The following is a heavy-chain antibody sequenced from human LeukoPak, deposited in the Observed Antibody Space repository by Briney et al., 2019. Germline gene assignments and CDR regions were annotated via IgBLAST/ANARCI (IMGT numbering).Heavy chain of an antibody. D-gene: IGHD3-16*02. CDR1: GFTFSSYA. CDR3: ARDEVGVWGSYPH. V-gene: IGHV3-30-3*01. CDR2: ISYDGSNK. J-gene: IGHJ4*02. Sequence: PGGSLRLSCVASGFTFSSYAMHWVRQAPGKGLEWVAVISYDGSNKYYADSMKGRFTISRDNSKNTLYLQMNSLRAEDTAVYYCARDEVGVWGSYPHWGQGTLVTVSS.